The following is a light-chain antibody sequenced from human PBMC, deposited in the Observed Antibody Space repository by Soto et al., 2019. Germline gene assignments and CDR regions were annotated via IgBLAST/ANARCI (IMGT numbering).Light chain of an antibody. J-gene: IGKJ3*01. V-gene: IGKV3-11*01. Sequence: EIVLTQSPATLSLSPGERATLSCRASQSVSSYLAWYQQKPGQAPRLLIYDASNRATGIPARFSGSGSVTDFTLTISSLEPEDFAVYYCQQRRTFGPGTKVDI. CDR3: QQRRT. CDR2: DAS. CDR1: QSVSSY.